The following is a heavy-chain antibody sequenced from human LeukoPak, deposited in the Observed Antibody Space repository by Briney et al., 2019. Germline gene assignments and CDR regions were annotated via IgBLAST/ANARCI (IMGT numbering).Heavy chain of an antibody. J-gene: IGHJ4*02. CDR2: IDPNGGGT. CDR3: AGGGGLAVAGTRFDY. Sequence: ASVKVSCKASGYTFTGYYMHWVRQAPGQGLEWMGWIDPNGGGTKYAQKFQGRVTMARDTSISTAYMELSRLTSDDTAVYYCAGGGGLAVAGTRFDYWGQGTLVTVSS. D-gene: IGHD6-13*01. V-gene: IGHV1-2*02. CDR1: GYTFTGYY.